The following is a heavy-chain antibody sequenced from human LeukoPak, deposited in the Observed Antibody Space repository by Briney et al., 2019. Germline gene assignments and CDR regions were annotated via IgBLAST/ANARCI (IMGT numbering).Heavy chain of an antibody. CDR2: MNPNSGNT. V-gene: IGHV1-8*03. Sequence: GASVKVSCKASGYTFTGYYMHWVRQAPGQGLEWMGWMNPNSGNTGYAQKFQGRVTITRNTSISTAYMELSSLRSEDTAVYYCARGRHCTNGVCYRWFDPWGQGTLVTVSS. CDR1: GYTFTGYY. D-gene: IGHD2-8*01. J-gene: IGHJ5*02. CDR3: ARGRHCTNGVCYRWFDP.